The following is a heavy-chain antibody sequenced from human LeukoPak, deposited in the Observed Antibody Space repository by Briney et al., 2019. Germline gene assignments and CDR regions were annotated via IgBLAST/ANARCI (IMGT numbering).Heavy chain of an antibody. CDR2: ISSSGSTI. Sequence: GGSLRLSCAASGFTFSSYEMNWVRQAPGKGLEWVSYISSSGSTIYYADSVKGRFTISRDNAKKSLYLQMNSLRAEDTAVYYCARMAGAIFGGGFDYWGQGTLVTVSS. V-gene: IGHV3-48*03. CDR3: ARMAGAIFGGGFDY. D-gene: IGHD3-3*01. J-gene: IGHJ4*02. CDR1: GFTFSSYE.